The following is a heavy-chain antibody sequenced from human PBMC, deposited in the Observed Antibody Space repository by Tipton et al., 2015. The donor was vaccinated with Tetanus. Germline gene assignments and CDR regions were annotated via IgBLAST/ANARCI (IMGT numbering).Heavy chain of an antibody. CDR2: ISDSGDEL. CDR1: GFTFSGFP. D-gene: IGHD3/OR15-3a*01. Sequence: SLRLSCAASGFTFSGFPMNWVRQAPGKGLEWVSGISDSGDELFYADSVKGRFTVSRDNSRSTLFLQMNSLRAEDTAIYFCARPPPDYRRTWTTYYFDFWDQGTVVTVSS. J-gene: IGHJ4*02. CDR3: ARPPPDYRRTWTTYYFDF. V-gene: IGHV3-23*01.